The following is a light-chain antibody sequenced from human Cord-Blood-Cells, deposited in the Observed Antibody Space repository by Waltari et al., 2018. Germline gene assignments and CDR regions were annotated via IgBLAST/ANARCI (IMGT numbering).Light chain of an antibody. Sequence: EIVLTQSPATLSLSPGERATLSCRASQSVSSYLAWYQQKPGQAPRLLIYDASNRATGIPSMFSGSGSGTDFTLTISSLEPEDFAVYDCQQRSNWPPGGTFGPGTKVDIK. J-gene: IGKJ3*01. CDR3: QQRSNWPPGGT. V-gene: IGKV3-11*01. CDR2: DAS. CDR1: QSVSSY.